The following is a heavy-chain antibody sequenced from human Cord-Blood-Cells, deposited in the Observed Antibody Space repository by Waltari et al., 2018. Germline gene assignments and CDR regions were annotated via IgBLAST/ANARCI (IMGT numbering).Heavy chain of an antibody. CDR1: GGTLSRYA. CDR2: IHPILGTA. D-gene: IGHD1-26*01. Sequence: QVQLVQSGAEVKKPGSAVKVSCKASGGTLSRYAISWVRQAPGQGVEWMGGIHPILGTANYAQKFQGRVTITADESTSTAYMELSSLRSEDTAVYYCARGSGSYVDAFDIWGQGTMVTVSS. J-gene: IGHJ3*02. V-gene: IGHV1-69*01. CDR3: ARGSGSYVDAFDI.